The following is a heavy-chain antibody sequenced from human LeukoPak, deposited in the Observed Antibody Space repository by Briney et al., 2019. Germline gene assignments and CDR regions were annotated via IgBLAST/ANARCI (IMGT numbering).Heavy chain of an antibody. Sequence: PSETLSLTCTVSGGSISSSGYYWGWIRQPPGKGLEWIGYNFYNGSTNYNPSLKSRVSISVDTSKNQFSLKITSVTAADTAVYYCAKEAGRLRDVRYFQYWGQGTLVTVSS. J-gene: IGHJ1*01. CDR2: NFYNGST. CDR1: GGSISSSGYY. V-gene: IGHV4-61*08. D-gene: IGHD4-17*01. CDR3: AKEAGRLRDVRYFQY.